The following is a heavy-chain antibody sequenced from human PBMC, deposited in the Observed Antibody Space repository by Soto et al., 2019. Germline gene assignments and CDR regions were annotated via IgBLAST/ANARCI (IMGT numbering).Heavy chain of an antibody. CDR2: ISASSNSI. CDR3: ARDKGSSSWHSFDY. D-gene: IGHD2-2*01. J-gene: IGHJ4*02. CDR1: GFTFSTYS. V-gene: IGHV3-21*01. Sequence: PGGSLRLSCAASGFTFSTYSMNWVRQAPGKGLEWVSSISASSNSIYYADSVKGRFTTSRDNGKNSLYLQMNSLRAEDTAVYYCARDKGSSSWHSFDYWGQGTLVTVSS.